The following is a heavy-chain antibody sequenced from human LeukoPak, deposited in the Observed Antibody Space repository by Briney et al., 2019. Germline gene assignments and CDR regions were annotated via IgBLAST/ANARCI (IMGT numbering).Heavy chain of an antibody. CDR3: ARTPRQHNWNGGWFDP. Sequence: RASVKVSCKASGGTFSSYAISWVRQAPGQGLEWMGGIIPIFGTANYAQKFQGRVTITTDESTSTAYMELSSLRSEDTAVYYCARTPRQHNWNGGWFDPWGQGTLVTVSS. J-gene: IGHJ5*02. CDR2: IIPIFGTA. CDR1: GGTFSSYA. D-gene: IGHD1-1*01. V-gene: IGHV1-69*05.